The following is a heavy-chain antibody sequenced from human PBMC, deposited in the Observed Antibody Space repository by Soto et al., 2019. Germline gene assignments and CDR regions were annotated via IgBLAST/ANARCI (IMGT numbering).Heavy chain of an antibody. CDR2: IWYDGSNK. J-gene: IGHJ5*02. D-gene: IGHD4-4*01. CDR3: ARDRSNYVLWFDP. V-gene: IGHV3-33*01. Sequence: PGGSLRLSCAASGFTFSSYGMHWVRQAPGKGLEWVAVIWYDGSNKYYADSVKGRFTISRDNSKNTLYLQMNSLRAEDTAVYYCARDRSNYVLWFDPWGQGTLVTVSS. CDR1: GFTFSSYG.